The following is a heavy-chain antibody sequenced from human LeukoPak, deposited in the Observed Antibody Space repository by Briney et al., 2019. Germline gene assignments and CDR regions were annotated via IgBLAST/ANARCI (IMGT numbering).Heavy chain of an antibody. J-gene: IGHJ6*02. CDR3: ARHAVYGDYVGEDYGLDV. V-gene: IGHV4-39*01. CDR1: GGSISSSSYY. CDR2: IYYSGST. D-gene: IGHD4-17*01. Sequence: PSETLSLTCTVSGGSISSSSYYWGWIRQPPGKGLEWIGSIYYSGSTYYNPSLKSRVTISVDTSKNQFSLKLSSVTAADTAVYYCARHAVYGDYVGEDYGLDVWGQGTTVTVSS.